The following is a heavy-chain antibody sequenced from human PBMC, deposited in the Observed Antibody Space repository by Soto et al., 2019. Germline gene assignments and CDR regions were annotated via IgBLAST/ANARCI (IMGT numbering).Heavy chain of an antibody. CDR1: GYTLTELS. CDR2: FDPEDGET. Sequence: ASVKVSCKVSGYTLTELSMHWVRQAPGKGLEWMGGFDPEDGETIYAQKFQGRVTMTEDTSTDTAYMELSSLRSEDTAVYYCATWLRFNWWCYYHYVIYVRGQGTTVTVSS. V-gene: IGHV1-24*01. D-gene: IGHD2-8*02. J-gene: IGHJ6*02. CDR3: ATWLRFNWWCYYHYVIYV.